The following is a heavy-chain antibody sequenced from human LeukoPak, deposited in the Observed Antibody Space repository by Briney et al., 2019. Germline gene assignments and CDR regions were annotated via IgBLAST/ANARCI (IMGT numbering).Heavy chain of an antibody. J-gene: IGHJ4*02. CDR1: SGSISSYY. CDR2: IYYSGST. D-gene: IGHD4-23*01. Sequence: WETLSLTCTVSSGSISSYYWSWIRQPPGKGLEWIGYIYYSGSTNYNPSLKSRVTISLDTSKNQISLKLSSVTAADTAVYYCARHTTVVPPHYFDYWGQGTLVTVSS. CDR3: ARHTTVVPPHYFDY. V-gene: IGHV4-59*08.